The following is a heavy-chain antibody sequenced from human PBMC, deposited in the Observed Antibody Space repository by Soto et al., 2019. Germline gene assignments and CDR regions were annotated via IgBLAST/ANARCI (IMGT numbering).Heavy chain of an antibody. CDR1: GGSISSSSYY. J-gene: IGHJ5*02. CDR3: ASITMIEIGDWFDP. D-gene: IGHD3-22*01. Sequence: SETLSLTCTVSGGSISSSSYYWGWIRQPPGKGLEWIGSIYYSGSTYYNPSLKSRVTISVDTSKNQFSLKLSSVTAADTAVYYCASITMIEIGDWFDPWGQGTLVTVSS. CDR2: IYYSGST. V-gene: IGHV4-39*01.